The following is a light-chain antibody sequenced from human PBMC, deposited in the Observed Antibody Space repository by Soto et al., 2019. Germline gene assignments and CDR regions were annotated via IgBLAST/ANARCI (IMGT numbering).Light chain of an antibody. V-gene: IGLV2-14*01. Sequence: QSALTQPASVSGSPGQSITISCTGTSSDVGGYNYVSWYQQHPGKAPKLMIYEVSNRPSGVSNRFYGSKSGNTASLTISGLQAEDEADYYCSSYTSSSTGVFGTGTKVTVL. CDR3: SSYTSSSTGV. CDR2: EVS. CDR1: SSDVGGYNY. J-gene: IGLJ1*01.